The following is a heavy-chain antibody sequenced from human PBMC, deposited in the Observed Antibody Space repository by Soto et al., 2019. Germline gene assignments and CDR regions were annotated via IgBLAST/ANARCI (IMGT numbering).Heavy chain of an antibody. J-gene: IGHJ4*02. CDR2: INASGST. D-gene: IGHD2-21*01. Sequence: QVQLQQWGAGLVKPSETLSLSCAVYGQSFSGHSWAWIRQPPGKGLEWIGEINASGSTYYNPSLKSRVTISTDTSTNQLSLKLSSVSAADTAAYFCARGSGIVALPGEMEDVKYDYWGQGTLVNVSS. V-gene: IGHV4-34*01. CDR1: GQSFSGHS. CDR3: ARGSGIVALPGEMEDVKYDY.